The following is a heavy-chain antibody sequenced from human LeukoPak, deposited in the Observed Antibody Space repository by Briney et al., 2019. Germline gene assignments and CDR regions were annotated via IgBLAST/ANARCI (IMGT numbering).Heavy chain of an antibody. Sequence: SETLSLTCTVSGGSISSYYWSWIRQPPGKGLEWIGYIYYSGSTNYNPSLKSRVTISVDTSKNQFSLKLSSVTAADTAVYYCAGGGRGYSGYVIDYWGQGTLVTVSS. CDR3: AGGGRGYSGYVIDY. CDR2: IYYSGST. J-gene: IGHJ4*02. D-gene: IGHD5-12*01. CDR1: GGSISSYY. V-gene: IGHV4-59*01.